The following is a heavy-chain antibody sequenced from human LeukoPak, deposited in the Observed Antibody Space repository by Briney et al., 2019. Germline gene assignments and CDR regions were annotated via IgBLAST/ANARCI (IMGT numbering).Heavy chain of an antibody. CDR3: ASSYMVRGVPFDY. CDR2: IYYSGST. CDR1: GGSISSYY. D-gene: IGHD3-10*01. J-gene: IGHJ4*02. V-gene: IGHV4-59*01. Sequence: SETLSLTCTVSGGSISSYYWSWIRQPPGKGLEWIGYIYYSGSTNYNPSLKSRVTISVDTSKNQFSLKLSSVTAADTAVYYYASSYMVRGVPFDYWGQGTLVTVSS.